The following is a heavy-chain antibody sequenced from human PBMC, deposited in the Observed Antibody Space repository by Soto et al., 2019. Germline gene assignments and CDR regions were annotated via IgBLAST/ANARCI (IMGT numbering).Heavy chain of an antibody. CDR1: GFTFSSYA. Sequence: HPGGSLRLSCAASGFTFSSYAMHWVRQAPGKGLEWVAVISYDGSNKYYADSVKGRFTISRDNSKNTLYLQMNSLRAEDTAVYYCARCLGIIYGMDVWGQGTTVTVSS. CDR2: ISYDGSNK. CDR3: ARCLGIIYGMDV. J-gene: IGHJ6*02. V-gene: IGHV3-30-3*01. D-gene: IGHD1-20*01.